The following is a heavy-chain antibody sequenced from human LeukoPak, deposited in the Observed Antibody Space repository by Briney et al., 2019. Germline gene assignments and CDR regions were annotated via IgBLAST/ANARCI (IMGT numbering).Heavy chain of an antibody. Sequence: GGSLRLSCAASGFNFTIYSMNWVRQAPGKGLEWVSAISGGGGTTYYADSVKGRFTISRDNSKNTLYLQVNSLRAEDTAVYYCAKDKSFSGYSVYWGQGTLVTVSS. CDR2: ISGGGGTT. J-gene: IGHJ4*02. V-gene: IGHV3-23*01. CDR3: AKDKSFSGYSVY. D-gene: IGHD1-26*01. CDR1: GFNFTIYS.